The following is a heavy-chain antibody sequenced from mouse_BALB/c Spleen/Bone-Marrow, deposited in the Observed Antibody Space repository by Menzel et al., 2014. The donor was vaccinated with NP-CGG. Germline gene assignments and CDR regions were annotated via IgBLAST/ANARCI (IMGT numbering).Heavy chain of an antibody. V-gene: IGHV1S132*01. D-gene: IGHD2-10*02. CDR1: GYTFTSYW. Sequence: QVQLQQPGAELVKPGASVKLSCKTSGYTFTSYWIQWVKQRPGQGLGWIGEIFPGTVTPYYNEKFKGKATLTIDTSSSTASMQLSSLTSEDSAVYFCARRGYGYLDCWGQGTTLTVSS. CDR2: IFPGTVTP. CDR3: ARRGYGYLDC. J-gene: IGHJ2*01.